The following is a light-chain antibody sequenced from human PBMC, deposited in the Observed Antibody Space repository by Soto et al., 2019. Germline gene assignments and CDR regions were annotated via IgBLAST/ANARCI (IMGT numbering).Light chain of an antibody. V-gene: IGKV1-17*01. CDR3: QQYNSYPLT. CDR1: QGIGHD. CDR2: AAS. J-gene: IGKJ4*01. Sequence: DIQMTQSPSSLSASVGDRVTITCQASQGIGHDLGWYQQKPGNAPKRLIYAASSLQSGVPSRFSGSESGTEFTLTISSLQPEDFATYYCQQYNSYPLTFGGGTKVEVK.